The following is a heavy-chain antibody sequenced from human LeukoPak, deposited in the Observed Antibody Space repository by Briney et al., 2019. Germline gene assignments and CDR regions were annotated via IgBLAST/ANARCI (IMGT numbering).Heavy chain of an antibody. CDR1: GYPFSNFG. CDR2: ISGYNGKT. D-gene: IGHD6-19*01. CDR3: ARFSAFLVAGTGDAFDI. J-gene: IGHJ3*02. Sequence: WPSVKVSCKASGYPFSNFGISWVRQAPGQGLKWMGWISGYNGKTNYAQKLQGRVTMTKDTSTRTAYMELRSLRSDDTALYYCARFSAFLVAGTGDAFDIWGQGTMVTVSS. V-gene: IGHV1-18*01.